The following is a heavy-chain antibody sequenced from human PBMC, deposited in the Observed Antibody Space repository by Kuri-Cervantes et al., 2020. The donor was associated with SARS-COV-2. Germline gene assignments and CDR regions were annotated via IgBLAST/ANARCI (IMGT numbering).Heavy chain of an antibody. CDR2: INHSGST. J-gene: IGHJ4*02. CDR1: GGSISSSSYY. D-gene: IGHD3-22*01. V-gene: IGHV4-39*07. CDR3: ARGLGSGYYYGSFDY. Sequence: ESLKISCTVSGGSISSSSYYWGWIRQPPGKGLEWIGEINHSGSTNYNPSLKSRVTISVDMSKNQFSLKLSSVTAADTAVYYCARGLGSGYYYGSFDYWGQGTLVTVSS.